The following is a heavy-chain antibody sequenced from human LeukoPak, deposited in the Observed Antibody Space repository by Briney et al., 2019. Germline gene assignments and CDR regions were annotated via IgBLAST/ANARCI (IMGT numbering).Heavy chain of an antibody. CDR3: ARDSYSSSYLGN. Sequence: GGSLRLSCAASGFTFRSYSMNWVRQAPGKGLEWVSSISDSGSYIYYADSVKGRLPISRDNATNSLYLQLNSLRAEDTAVYYCARDSYSSSYLGNWGQGTLVTVSS. CDR2: ISDSGSYI. CDR1: GFTFRSYS. V-gene: IGHV3-21*01. J-gene: IGHJ4*02. D-gene: IGHD2-15*01.